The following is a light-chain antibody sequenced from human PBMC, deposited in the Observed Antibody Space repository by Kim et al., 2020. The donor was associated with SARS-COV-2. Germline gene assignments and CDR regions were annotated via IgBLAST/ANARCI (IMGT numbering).Light chain of an antibody. Sequence: PARAARITCGGTSIGSKGVHWNQQKPGQAPVLVINYDSDRPSGIPERFSGSNSGNTATLTISRVEAGDEADYYCQVWDSSSDHRVVFGGGTQLTVL. CDR2: YDS. J-gene: IGLJ2*01. CDR1: SIGSKG. CDR3: QVWDSSSDHRVV. V-gene: IGLV3-21*04.